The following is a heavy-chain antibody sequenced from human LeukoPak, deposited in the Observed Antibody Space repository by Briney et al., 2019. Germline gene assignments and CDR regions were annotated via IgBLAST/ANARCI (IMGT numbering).Heavy chain of an antibody. CDR1: GFTFDDYA. CDR2: ISWNSGSI. Sequence: GGSLRLSCAASGFTFDDYAMHWVRQAPGKGLEWVSGISWNSGSIGYADSVKGRFTISRDNAKNSLYLQMNSLRAEDTALYYCAKEDWRGRHFDYWGQGTLVTVSS. V-gene: IGHV3-9*01. J-gene: IGHJ4*02. CDR3: AKEDWRGRHFDY. D-gene: IGHD3-16*01.